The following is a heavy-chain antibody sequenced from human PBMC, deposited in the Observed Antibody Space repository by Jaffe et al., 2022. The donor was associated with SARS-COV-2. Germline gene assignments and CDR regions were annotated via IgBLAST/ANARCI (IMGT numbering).Heavy chain of an antibody. D-gene: IGHD3-3*01. CDR2: IKQDGSEK. V-gene: IGHV3-7*01. CDR3: ARAPLYDFWSGYYNYYYYGMDV. J-gene: IGHJ6*02. CDR1: GFTFSSYW. Sequence: EVQLVESGGGLVQPGGSLRLSCAASGFTFSSYWMSWVRQAPGKGLEWVANIKQDGSEKYYVDSVKGRFTISRDNAKNSLYLQMNSLRAEDTAVYYCARAPLYDFWSGYYNYYYYGMDVWGQGTTVTVSS.